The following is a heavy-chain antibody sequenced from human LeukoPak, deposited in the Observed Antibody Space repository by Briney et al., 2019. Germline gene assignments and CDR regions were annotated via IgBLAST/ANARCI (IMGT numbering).Heavy chain of an antibody. J-gene: IGHJ4*02. V-gene: IGHV3-74*01. D-gene: IGHD3-3*02. Sequence: GGSLRLSCASSGFTLSGYWMHWVRQAPGKGLVWVSRINSDGSSTSYADSVKGRFTISRGNAKNTLYLQMNSLRAEDTAVYYCASPVSTWAFDYWGQGTLVTVSS. CDR2: INSDGSST. CDR1: GFTLSGYW. CDR3: ASPVSTWAFDY.